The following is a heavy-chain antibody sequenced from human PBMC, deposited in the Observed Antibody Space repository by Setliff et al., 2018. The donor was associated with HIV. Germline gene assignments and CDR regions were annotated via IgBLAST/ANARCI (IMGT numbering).Heavy chain of an antibody. CDR1: GDSMSSGDYS. J-gene: IGHJ5*02. D-gene: IGHD2-2*01. Sequence: SETLSLTCAVSGDSMSSGDYSWNWIRQSPGKGLEWIGYIYPSGRTYYNPSLKNRVTMSIDRSKNQFSLKLTSVTAADTTVYYCARGGTSSNWFGPWGQGTLVTVSS. CDR3: ARGGTSSNWFGP. CDR2: IYPSGRT. V-gene: IGHV4-30-2*06.